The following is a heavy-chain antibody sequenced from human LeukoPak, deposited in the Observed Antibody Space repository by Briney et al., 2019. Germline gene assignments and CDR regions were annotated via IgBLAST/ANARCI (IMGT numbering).Heavy chain of an antibody. Sequence: PGGSLRLSCAASGFTFSSYGMHWVRQAPGKGLEWVAVISYDGSNRYYADSVKGRFTISRDTSKNTLYLQMNSLRAEDTAVYYCAKSRSRSRITFGGVENWFDPWGQGTLVTVSS. CDR1: GFTFSSYG. J-gene: IGHJ5*02. CDR3: AKSRSRSRITFGGVENWFDP. D-gene: IGHD3-16*01. CDR2: ISYDGSNR. V-gene: IGHV3-30*18.